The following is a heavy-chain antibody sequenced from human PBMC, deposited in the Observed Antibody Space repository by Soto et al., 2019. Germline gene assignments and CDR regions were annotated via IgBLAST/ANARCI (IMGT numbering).Heavy chain of an antibody. V-gene: IGHV3-7*05. CDR1: GFTFRAYW. D-gene: IGHD1-1*01. CDR2: IDQDGSGK. CDR3: ARRREGTGRTLDY. J-gene: IGHJ4*02. Sequence: EVHLVESGGGLVQRGGSLRLSCAASGFTFRAYWMSWVRQAPGKGLEWVANIDQDGSGKYYVASVRGRFTISRDNAHNSLYLQTNSLRDEDTAVYFCARRREGTGRTLDYWGQGTLVTVSS.